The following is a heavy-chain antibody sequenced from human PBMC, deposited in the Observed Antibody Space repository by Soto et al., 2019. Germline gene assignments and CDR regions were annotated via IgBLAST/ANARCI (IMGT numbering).Heavy chain of an antibody. Sequence: GGSLRLSCAASGFTFSSYAMSWVRQAPGKGLEWVSAISGSGGSTYYADSVKGRFTISRDNSKNTLYLQMNSLRAEDTAVYYCAKDIVAGTFFLSGSDPTLDYWGQGTLVTVSS. CDR1: GFTFSSYA. D-gene: IGHD6-19*01. CDR3: AKDIVAGTFFLSGSDPTLDY. V-gene: IGHV3-23*01. CDR2: ISGSGGST. J-gene: IGHJ4*02.